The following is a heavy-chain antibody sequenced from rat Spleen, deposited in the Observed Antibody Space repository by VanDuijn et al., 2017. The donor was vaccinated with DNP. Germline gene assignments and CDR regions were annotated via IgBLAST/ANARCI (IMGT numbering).Heavy chain of an antibody. CDR1: GYSITGDY. D-gene: IGHD1-11*01. CDR2: ISYSGST. V-gene: IGHV3-1*01. Sequence: EVQLQESGPGLVKPSQSLSLTCSVTGYSITGDYWGWIRKFPGDKMEWIGHISYSGSTGYNPSLKSRISISRDTSKNQFFLHLNSVTTEDTATYYCARLDYGFDYWGQGVMVTVSS. J-gene: IGHJ2*01. CDR3: ARLDYGFDY.